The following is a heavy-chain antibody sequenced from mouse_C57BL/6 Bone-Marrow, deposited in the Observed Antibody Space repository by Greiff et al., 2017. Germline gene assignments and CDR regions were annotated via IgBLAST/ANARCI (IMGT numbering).Heavy chain of an antibody. CDR2: IDPSDSYT. CDR1: GYTFTSYW. J-gene: IGHJ3*01. Sequence: QVQLQQPGAELVMPGASVKLSCKASGYTFTSYWMHWVKQRPGQGLEWIGEIDPSDSYTNYNQKFKGKSTLTVDKSSGTAYMQLSSLTSEDSAVYYCAREYYTWFASGAKGLWSLSLQ. CDR3: AREYYTWFAS. V-gene: IGHV1-69*01. D-gene: IGHD2-12*01.